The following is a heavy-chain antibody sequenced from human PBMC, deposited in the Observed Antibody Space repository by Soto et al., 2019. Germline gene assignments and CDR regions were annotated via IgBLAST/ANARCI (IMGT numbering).Heavy chain of an antibody. J-gene: IGHJ4*02. V-gene: IGHV1-69*13. CDR1: GGTFSSYA. Sequence: SVKVSCKASGGTFSSYAISWVRQAPGQGLEWMGGIIPIFGTANYAQKFQGRVTITADESTSTAYMELSSLRSEDTAVYYCASSKQQLVPFDYWGQGTLVTVSS. D-gene: IGHD6-13*01. CDR2: IIPIFGTA. CDR3: ASSKQQLVPFDY.